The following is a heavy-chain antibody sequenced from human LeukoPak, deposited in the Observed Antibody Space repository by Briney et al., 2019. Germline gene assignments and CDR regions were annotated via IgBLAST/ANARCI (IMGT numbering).Heavy chain of an antibody. CDR3: ASSTGTTDSAFDI. D-gene: IGHD1-1*01. CDR1: GFTFSSYD. J-gene: IGHJ3*02. Sequence: QAGGSLRLSCAASGFTFSSYDMHWVRQATGKGLEWVSAIGTAGDTYYPGSVKGRFTISRENAKNSLYLQMNSLRAGDTAVYYCASSTGTTDSAFDIWGQGTMVTVSS. V-gene: IGHV3-13*01. CDR2: IGTAGDT.